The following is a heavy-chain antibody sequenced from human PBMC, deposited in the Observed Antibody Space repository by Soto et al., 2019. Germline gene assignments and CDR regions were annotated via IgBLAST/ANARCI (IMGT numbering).Heavy chain of an antibody. D-gene: IGHD2-15*01. Sequence: KTSETLSLTCTVSGGSISSSSYYWGWIRQPPGKGLEWIGSIYYSGSTYYNPSLTSRVTISVDTSKNQFSLKLSSVTAADTAVYYCARTYCSGGSCYSGSPSHFDYWGQGTLVTVSS. J-gene: IGHJ4*02. CDR2: IYYSGST. V-gene: IGHV4-39*01. CDR1: GGSISSSSYY. CDR3: ARTYCSGGSCYSGSPSHFDY.